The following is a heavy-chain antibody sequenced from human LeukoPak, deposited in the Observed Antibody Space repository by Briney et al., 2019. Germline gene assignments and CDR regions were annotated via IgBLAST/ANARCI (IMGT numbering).Heavy chain of an antibody. CDR3: ARGETSSYDY. V-gene: IGHV3-53*01. CDR1: GLTVSNNY. J-gene: IGHJ4*02. Sequence: GGSLRLSCAVSGLTVSNNYMSWVRQAPGKGLEWVSVIYSGGNTYYADSVKGRFTISRDNSKNTVYLQMNSLRAEDTAVYYCARGETSSYDYWGQGTLVTVSS. D-gene: IGHD2-2*01. CDR2: IYSGGNT.